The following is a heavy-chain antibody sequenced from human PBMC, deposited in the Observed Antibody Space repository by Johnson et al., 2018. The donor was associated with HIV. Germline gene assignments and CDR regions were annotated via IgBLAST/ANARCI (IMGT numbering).Heavy chain of an antibody. V-gene: IGHV3-53*01. J-gene: IGHJ3*02. D-gene: IGHD1-26*01. Sequence: EMQLVESGGGLIQPGGSLRLSCAASGFTVSSNYMSWVRQAPRKGLEWVSVIYSGGSTYYPDSVKGRFTISRDNSKNTLYLQMNSLRAEDTAVYYCASLGGSYSLDIWGQGTMVTVSS. CDR2: IYSGGST. CDR3: ASLGGSYSLDI. CDR1: GFTVSSNY.